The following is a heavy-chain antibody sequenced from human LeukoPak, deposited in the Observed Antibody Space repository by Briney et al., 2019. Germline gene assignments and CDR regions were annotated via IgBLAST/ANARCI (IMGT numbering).Heavy chain of an antibody. Sequence: SETLSLTCTVSGGSISSYYWSWIRQPAGKGLEWIGRIYTSGSTNYNPSLKSRVTMSVDTSKNEFSLNLNSVIAADTAVYYCARYISSGLDYWGQGTLVTVSS. V-gene: IGHV4-4*07. CDR1: GGSISSYY. CDR2: IYTSGST. CDR3: ARYISSGLDY. J-gene: IGHJ4*02. D-gene: IGHD3-22*01.